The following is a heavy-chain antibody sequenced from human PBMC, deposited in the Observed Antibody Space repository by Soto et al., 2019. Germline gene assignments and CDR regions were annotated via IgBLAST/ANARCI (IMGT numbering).Heavy chain of an antibody. CDR1: GFTFSSYA. Sequence: PGGSLRLSCAASGFTFSSYAMSWVRQAPGKGLEWVSAISGSGGSTYYADSVKGRFTISRDNSKNTLYLQMNSLRAEDTAVYYCATSPYYYDSSGYYFEFDYWGQGTLVTVSS. D-gene: IGHD3-22*01. CDR2: ISGSGGST. V-gene: IGHV3-23*01. J-gene: IGHJ4*02. CDR3: ATSPYYYDSSGYYFEFDY.